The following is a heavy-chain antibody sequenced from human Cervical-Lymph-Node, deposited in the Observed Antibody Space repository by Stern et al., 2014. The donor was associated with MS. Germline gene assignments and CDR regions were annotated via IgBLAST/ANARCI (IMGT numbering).Heavy chain of an antibody. CDR1: GYTFTNNW. CDR3: ARGGTLALDY. CDR2: IYPRDSDT. J-gene: IGHJ4*02. V-gene: IGHV5-51*03. D-gene: IGHD2/OR15-2a*01. Sequence: VQLVQSGAEVKKPGESLKISCKGSGYTFTNNWIVWVRQMPGKGLEWLGMIYPRDSDTRYSPSFQGQVTISADKSITNDYLQGSSLKASDSAMYYGARGGTLALDYWGQGTLVTVSS.